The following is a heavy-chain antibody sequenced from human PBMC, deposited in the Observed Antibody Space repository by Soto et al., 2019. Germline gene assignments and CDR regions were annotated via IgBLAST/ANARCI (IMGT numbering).Heavy chain of an antibody. Sequence: PGESLKISCKGSGYSFTSYWIGWVRQMPGKGLEWMGIIYPGDSDTRYSPSFQGQVTISADKSISTAYLQWSSLKASDTAMYYCAKFAAAGLTTLSYYYYMDVWAKGTTVPASS. J-gene: IGHJ6*03. CDR1: GYSFTSYW. CDR2: IYPGDSDT. V-gene: IGHV5-51*01. D-gene: IGHD6-13*01. CDR3: AKFAAAGLTTLSYYYYMDV.